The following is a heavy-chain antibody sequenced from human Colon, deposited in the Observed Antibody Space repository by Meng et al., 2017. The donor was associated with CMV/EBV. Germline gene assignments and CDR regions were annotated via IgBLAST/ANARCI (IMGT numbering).Heavy chain of an antibody. J-gene: IGHJ4*02. CDR3: ARDAPPRSGYNDF. CDR2: VYYTGTA. CDR1: GASVSNPTKY. D-gene: IGHD5-12*01. V-gene: IGHV4-30-4*08. Sequence: SRSLTGTVSGASVSNPTKYWSWIRQPPGKGLEWIGYVYYTGTARYNSSFESRATISVDTSKNQFSLRLTSMTVADTAVYYCARDAPPRSGYNDFWGPGTLVTVSS.